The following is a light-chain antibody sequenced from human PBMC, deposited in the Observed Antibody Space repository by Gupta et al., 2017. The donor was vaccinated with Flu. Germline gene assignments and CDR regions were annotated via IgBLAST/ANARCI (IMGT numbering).Light chain of an antibody. Sequence: QSVLTQPPSASGTPGQRVPVSCSGSSSNIGGNYVYWYQQVPGAAPKLLMYKNDQRPSGVPARIAGSKSDTSASLAISGLRSEDEADYYCATWDDNLNGQVFGGGTKLTVL. CDR2: KND. J-gene: IGLJ3*02. V-gene: IGLV1-47*01. CDR3: ATWDDNLNGQV. CDR1: SSNIGGNY.